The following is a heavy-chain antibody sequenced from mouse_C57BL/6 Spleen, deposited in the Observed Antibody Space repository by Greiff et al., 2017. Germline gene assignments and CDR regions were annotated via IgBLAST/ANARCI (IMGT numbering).Heavy chain of an antibody. Sequence: VQLQQSGPELVKPGASVKISCKASGYSFTGYYMNWVKQSPDKSLEWIGEINPSTGGTTYNQKFKAKATLTVDKSSSTAYMQLKSLTSEDSAVYYCARSYDYGNYAMDYWGQGTSVTVAS. V-gene: IGHV1-42*01. J-gene: IGHJ4*01. CDR3: ARSYDYGNYAMDY. D-gene: IGHD2-4*01. CDR2: INPSTGGT. CDR1: GYSFTGYY.